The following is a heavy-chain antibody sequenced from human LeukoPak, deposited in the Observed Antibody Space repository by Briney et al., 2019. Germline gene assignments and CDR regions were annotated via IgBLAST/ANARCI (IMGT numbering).Heavy chain of an antibody. CDR2: ISAYNGNT. CDR3: ARDLGIELLWFGEYSTPLDP. D-gene: IGHD3-10*01. J-gene: IGHJ5*02. CDR1: GYTFTSYG. V-gene: IGHV1-18*01. Sequence: ASVKVSCKASGYTFTSYGISWVRQAPGQGLEWMGWISAYNGNTNYAQKLQGRVTMTTDTSTSTAYMELRSLRSDDTAVYYCARDLGIELLWFGEYSTPLDPWGQGTLVTVSS.